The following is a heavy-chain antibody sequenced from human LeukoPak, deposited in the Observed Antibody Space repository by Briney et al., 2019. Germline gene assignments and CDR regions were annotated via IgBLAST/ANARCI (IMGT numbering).Heavy chain of an antibody. CDR3: ARDRTTLTDY. D-gene: IGHD4-17*01. CDR1: GFPYSDHH. CDR2: LSRSDSTI. J-gene: IGHJ4*02. Sequence: GGPVTHSCAASGFPYSDHHMRYLRAAPEKAGVGVSYLSRSDSTIQYADPVSGRLTISRDHAQISLYLQMNSLRAEDTAVYYCARDRTTLTDYWGQGTLVTVSS. V-gene: IGHV3-11*01.